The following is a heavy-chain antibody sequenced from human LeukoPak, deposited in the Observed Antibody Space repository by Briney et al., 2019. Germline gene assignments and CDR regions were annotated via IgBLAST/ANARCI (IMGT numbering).Heavy chain of an antibody. CDR3: AREESYGD. D-gene: IGHD5-18*01. J-gene: IGHJ4*02. Sequence: GGSLRLSCAASGFTFSSYGMHWVRQAPGKGLEWVSVIYSGGSTYYADSVKGRFTISRDNSKNTLYLQMNSLRAEDTAVYYCAREESYGDWGQGTLVTVSS. V-gene: IGHV3-53*01. CDR2: IYSGGST. CDR1: GFTFSSYG.